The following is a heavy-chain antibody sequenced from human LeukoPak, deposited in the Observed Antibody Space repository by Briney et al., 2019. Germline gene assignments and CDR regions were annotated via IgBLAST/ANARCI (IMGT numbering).Heavy chain of an antibody. J-gene: IGHJ4*02. CDR1: GFTFSSYT. CDR3: ARPRATGYDWEY. V-gene: IGHV3-21*01. CDR2: ISSTSSYI. D-gene: IGHD5-12*01. Sequence: GGSLRLSCAASGFTFSSYTMNWVRQAPGKGLEWVSSISSTSSYIYYADSVKGRFTISRDNAKNSLYLQMNSLRAEDTAVYYCARPRATGYDWEYWGQGTLVTASS.